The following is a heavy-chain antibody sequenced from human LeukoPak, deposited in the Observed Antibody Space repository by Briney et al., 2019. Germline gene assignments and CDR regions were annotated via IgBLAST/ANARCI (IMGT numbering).Heavy chain of an antibody. D-gene: IGHD3-22*01. J-gene: IGHJ4*02. CDR3: ARGQRITMIVVQDY. V-gene: IGHV3-33*01. CDR2: IWYDGTNK. CDR1: GFTFRSHG. Sequence: GGSLRLSCAASGFTFRSHGMHWVRQAPGKGLEWVAVIWYDGTNKYYADSVKGRFTISRDNSKNTLYLQMNSLRAEDTAVYYCARGQRITMIVVQDYWGQGTLVTVSS.